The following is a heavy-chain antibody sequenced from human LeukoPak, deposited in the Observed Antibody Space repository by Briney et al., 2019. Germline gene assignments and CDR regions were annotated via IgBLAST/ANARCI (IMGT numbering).Heavy chain of an antibody. Sequence: SETLSLTCTVYAGSISSGSYYWNWIRQPAGKGLEWIRRIYPSGSTNYNPSLKSRVTISVDTSKNQFSLKLSSVTAADTAVYFCARETNGYYDHWGQGTLVTVSS. V-gene: IGHV4-61*02. J-gene: IGHJ4*02. D-gene: IGHD3-22*01. CDR1: AGSISSGSYY. CDR3: ARETNGYYDH. CDR2: IYPSGST.